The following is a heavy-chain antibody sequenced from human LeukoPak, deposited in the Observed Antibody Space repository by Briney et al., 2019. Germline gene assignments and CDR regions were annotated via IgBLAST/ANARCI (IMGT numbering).Heavy chain of an antibody. CDR1: GFTFSSYG. Sequence: GSLRLSCAASGFTFSSYGMSWVRQAPGKGLEWIGSIYYSGNTYYNASLKSRVTISVESKNQFSLKLTSVTAADAAMYYCARITEWNDLDYWGQGTLVTVSS. J-gene: IGHJ4*02. D-gene: IGHD1-1*01. CDR3: ARITEWNDLDY. V-gene: IGHV4-38-2*01. CDR2: IYYSGNT.